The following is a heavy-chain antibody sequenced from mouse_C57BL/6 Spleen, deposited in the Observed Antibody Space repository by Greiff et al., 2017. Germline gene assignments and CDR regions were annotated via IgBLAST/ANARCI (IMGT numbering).Heavy chain of an antibody. Sequence: VQLQQPGAELVKPGASVKMSCKASGYTFTSYWITWVKQRPGQGLEWIGDIYPGSGSTNYNEKFKSKAKLTVDTSSSTAYMQLSSLTSEDSAVYYCARFTTVVATLDYWGQGTTLTVSS. V-gene: IGHV1-55*01. J-gene: IGHJ2*01. CDR2: IYPGSGST. CDR3: ARFTTVVATLDY. D-gene: IGHD1-1*01. CDR1: GYTFTSYW.